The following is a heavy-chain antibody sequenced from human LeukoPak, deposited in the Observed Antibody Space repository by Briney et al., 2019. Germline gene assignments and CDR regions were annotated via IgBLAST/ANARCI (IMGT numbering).Heavy chain of an antibody. CDR2: ISSSGSTI. CDR1: GFTFSSYE. J-gene: IGHJ3*01. V-gene: IGHV3-48*03. Sequence: PGGSLRLSCAASGFTFSSYEMNWVRQAPGKGLEWVSYISSSGSTIYYADSVKGRFTISRDNAKNTLYLQMNSLRPEDTAVYYCARDFLHLGGWGQGTMVTVSS. CDR3: ARDFLHLGG. D-gene: IGHD3-16*01.